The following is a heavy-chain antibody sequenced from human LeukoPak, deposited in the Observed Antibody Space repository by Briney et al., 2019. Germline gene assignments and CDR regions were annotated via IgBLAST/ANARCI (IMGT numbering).Heavy chain of an antibody. CDR3: ARHLYCSSTSCSYFDY. J-gene: IGHJ4*02. V-gene: IGHV4-4*09. D-gene: IGHD2-2*01. CDR2: IYTSGST. CDR1: GGSISSYY. Sequence: SETLSLTCTVSGGSISSYYWSWIRQPAGKGLEWIGYIYTSGSTNYNPSLKSRVTISVDTSKNQFSLKLSSVTAADTAVYYCARHLYCSSTSCSYFDYWGQGTLVTVSS.